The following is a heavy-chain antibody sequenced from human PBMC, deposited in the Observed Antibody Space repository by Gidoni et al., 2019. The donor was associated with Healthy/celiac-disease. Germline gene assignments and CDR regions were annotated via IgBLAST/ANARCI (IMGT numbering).Heavy chain of an antibody. J-gene: IGHJ4*02. CDR3: AKDSSIAAAVTYFDY. CDR1: GITFSSYA. V-gene: IGHV3-23*04. D-gene: IGHD6-13*01. CDR2: ISGSGGST. Sequence: EVQLEESGGVLVQAGGSLRLSCAASGITFSSYAMSWVRQAPGKGLEWVSAISGSGGSTYYADSVKGRFTISRDNSKNTLYLQMNSLRAEDTAVYYCAKDSSIAAAVTYFDYWGQGTLVTVSS.